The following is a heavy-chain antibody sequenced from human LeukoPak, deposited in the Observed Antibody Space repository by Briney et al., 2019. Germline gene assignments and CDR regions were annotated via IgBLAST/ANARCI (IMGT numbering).Heavy chain of an antibody. Sequence: PGGSLRLSCTASGFTLSDYWMHWLRHVPGEGPMWVSRTNSRGTQIDYAESVRGQFSIPKDNTKSTLYLQMNSLRAEDTAVYYCARGDRDFWGFPHWGQRKLVSVPS. CDR2: TNSRGTQI. CDR1: GFTLSDYW. J-gene: IGHJ4*02. D-gene: IGHD7-27*01. V-gene: IGHV3-74*01. CDR3: ARGDRDFWGFPH.